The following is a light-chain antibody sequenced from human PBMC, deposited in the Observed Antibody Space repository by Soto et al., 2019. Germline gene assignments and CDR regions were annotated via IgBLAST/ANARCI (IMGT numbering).Light chain of an antibody. V-gene: IGKV1-5*01. J-gene: IGKJ2*01. Sequence: DIQMTQSPSTLSASVGDRVTITCRASQSISNWLDWYQQKPGKAPKLLIYDASSLESGVPSRFSGSGSGTEFTLTISSLQPDDFATYYCQQYNSYSQYTFGKGTKLEIK. CDR3: QQYNSYSQYT. CDR1: QSISNW. CDR2: DAS.